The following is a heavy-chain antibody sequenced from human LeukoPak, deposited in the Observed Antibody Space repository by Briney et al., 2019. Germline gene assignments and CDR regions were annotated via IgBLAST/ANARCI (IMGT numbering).Heavy chain of an antibody. D-gene: IGHD3-22*01. CDR1: GFTFGDYA. Sequence: GSLRLSCTASGFTFGDYAMSWVRQAPGKGLEWVGFLRSKAYGGTTEYAASVKGRFTISRDDSKSIAYLQMNSLKTEDTAVYYCTRTFSQYDSSGYYPEYFQHWGQGTLVTVSS. CDR3: TRTFSQYDSSGYYPEYFQH. V-gene: IGHV3-49*04. CDR2: LRSKAYGGTT. J-gene: IGHJ1*01.